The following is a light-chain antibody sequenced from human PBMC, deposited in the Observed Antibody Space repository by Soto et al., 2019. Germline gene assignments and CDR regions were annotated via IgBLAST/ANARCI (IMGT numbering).Light chain of an antibody. Sequence: QSVLTQPASVSGSPGQSITISCTGTSSDVGGYNYVSWYQQHPGKAPKLMIYEVSNRHSGVSNRFSGSKSGNTASLTNAGLQAEDEANYYCSSYTSSSTRVFGGGTKLTVL. CDR1: SSDVGGYNY. J-gene: IGLJ3*02. CDR3: SSYTSSSTRV. V-gene: IGLV2-14*01. CDR2: EVS.